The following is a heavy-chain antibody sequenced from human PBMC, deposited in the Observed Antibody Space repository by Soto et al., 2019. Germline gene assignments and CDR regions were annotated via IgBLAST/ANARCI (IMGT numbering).Heavy chain of an antibody. D-gene: IGHD5-12*01. CDR3: ARNYQARWLRRSPFDY. J-gene: IGHJ4*02. Sequence: SETLSLTCAVYGGSFSGYYWSWIRQPPGKGLEWIGEINHSGSTNYNPSLKSRVTISVDTSKNQFSLKLSSVTAADTAVYYCARNYQARWLRRSPFDYWGQGTLVTVSP. V-gene: IGHV4-34*01. CDR1: GGSFSGYY. CDR2: INHSGST.